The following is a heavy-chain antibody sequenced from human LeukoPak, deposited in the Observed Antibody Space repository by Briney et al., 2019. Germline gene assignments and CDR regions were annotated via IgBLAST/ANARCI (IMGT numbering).Heavy chain of an antibody. J-gene: IGHJ4*02. D-gene: IGHD3-22*01. CDR3: ARHYDTSAYFSSPH. V-gene: IGHV3-11*01. CDR2: ISSSGTTM. CDR1: GFNFSDYY. Sequence: GGSLRLSCGASGFNFSDYYMTWVRQAPGKGLEWVTYISSSGTTMYYADSVKGRFTISRDNAKNSLYLLMNSLRAADTAIYYCARHYDTSAYFSSPHWGQGTLFTVSS.